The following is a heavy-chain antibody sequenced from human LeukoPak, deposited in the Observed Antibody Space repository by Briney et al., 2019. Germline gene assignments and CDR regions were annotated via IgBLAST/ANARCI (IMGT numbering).Heavy chain of an antibody. CDR3: ARGGGYSYGSFDY. D-gene: IGHD5-18*01. CDR1: GIIFSNYW. Sequence: GGSLRLSCAASGIIFSNYWMHWVRQAPGKGLVWVSRINRDGSSTSYADSVRGRFTISRDNAKNTLYLQMNSLRAEDTAVYYCARGGGYSYGSFDYWGQGTLVTVSS. J-gene: IGHJ4*02. V-gene: IGHV3-74*01. CDR2: INRDGSST.